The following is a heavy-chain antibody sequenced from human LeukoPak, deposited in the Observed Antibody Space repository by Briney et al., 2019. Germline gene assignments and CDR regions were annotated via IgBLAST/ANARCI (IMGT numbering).Heavy chain of an antibody. CDR1: GITLSNYG. CDR3: AKRGVVVRVILVGFHKEAYYFDS. V-gene: IGHV3-23*01. D-gene: IGHD3-10*01. CDR2: ISDSGGST. J-gene: IGHJ4*02. Sequence: GGSLRLSCAVSGITLSNYGMSRVRQAPGRGLEWVAGISDSGGSTNYADSVKGRFTISRDNPKNTLYLQMNSLRAEDTAVYFCAKRGVVVRVILVGFHKEAYYFDSWGQGALVTVSS.